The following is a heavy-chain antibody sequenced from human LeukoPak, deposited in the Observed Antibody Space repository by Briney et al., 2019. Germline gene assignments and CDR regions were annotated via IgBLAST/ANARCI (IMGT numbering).Heavy chain of an antibody. CDR2: IYHSGST. D-gene: IGHD2-2*01. Sequence: PSGTLSLTCAVSGDSISSSYWWTWVRQSPGKGLEWIGEIYHSGSTNYNPSLKSRVTISVDTSKNQFSLKLSSVTAADTAVYYCARDPSLGYCSSTSCSPGGFDPWGQGTLSPSPQ. J-gene: IGHJ5*02. CDR3: ARDPSLGYCSSTSCSPGGFDP. CDR1: GDSISSSYW. V-gene: IGHV4-4*02.